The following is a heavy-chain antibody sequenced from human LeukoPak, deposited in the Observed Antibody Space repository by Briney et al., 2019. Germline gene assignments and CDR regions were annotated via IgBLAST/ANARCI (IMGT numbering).Heavy chain of an antibody. J-gene: IGHJ4*02. D-gene: IGHD2-2*01. CDR1: GFTFSSYG. CDR2: ISYDGSNK. Sequence: GGSLRLSCAASGFTFSSYGMHWVRQAPAKGLEWVAVISYDGSNKYYADSVKGRFTISRDNSKNTLYLQMNSLRAEDTAVYYCAKDLVKGIVVVPAAVPLYFDYWGQGTLVTVSS. CDR3: AKDLVKGIVVVPAAVPLYFDY. V-gene: IGHV3-30*18.